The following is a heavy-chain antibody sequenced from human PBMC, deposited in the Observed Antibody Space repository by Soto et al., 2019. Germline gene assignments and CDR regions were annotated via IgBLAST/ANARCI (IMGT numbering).Heavy chain of an antibody. CDR2: ISAYNGNT. D-gene: IGHD3-16*02. CDR3: ARDDDYVWGSYRLDY. Sequence: GASVKVSCKASGYTFTSYGISWVRQAPGQGLEWMGWISAYNGNTNYAQKLQGRVTMTTDTSTSTAYMELRSLRSDDTAVYYCARDDDYVWGSYRLDYWGQGTLVTVSS. CDR1: GYTFTSYG. V-gene: IGHV1-18*01. J-gene: IGHJ4*02.